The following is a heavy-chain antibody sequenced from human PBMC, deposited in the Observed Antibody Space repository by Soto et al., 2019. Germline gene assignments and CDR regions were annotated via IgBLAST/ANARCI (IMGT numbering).Heavy chain of an antibody. J-gene: IGHJ4*02. CDR2: ISGSGVST. D-gene: IGHD3-16*01. CDR3: AALMGSDFDNVWGSLSFDH. Sequence: GGSLRLSXDASGFIFTTSAMAWVRQAPGKGLEWVSTISGSGVSTSYTDSVKGRFIITRDNSGNTLFLQMISLRDDDTAVYFCAALMGSDFDNVWGSLSFDHWGQGSLVTVSS. V-gene: IGHV3-23*01. CDR1: GFIFTTSA.